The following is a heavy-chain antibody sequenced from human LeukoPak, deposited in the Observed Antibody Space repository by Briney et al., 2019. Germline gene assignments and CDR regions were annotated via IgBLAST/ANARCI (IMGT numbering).Heavy chain of an antibody. J-gene: IGHJ4*02. D-gene: IGHD4-17*01. CDR2: INTNTGNP. V-gene: IGHV7-4-1*02. CDR3: ARDYSGDYGDDYFDY. CDR1: GYTFTSYA. Sequence: GASVKVSCKASGYTFTSYAMNWVRQASGQGLEWMGWINTNTGNPTYAQGFTGRFVFSLDTSVSTAYLQISSLKAEDTAVYYCARDYSGDYGDDYFDYWGQGTLVTVSS.